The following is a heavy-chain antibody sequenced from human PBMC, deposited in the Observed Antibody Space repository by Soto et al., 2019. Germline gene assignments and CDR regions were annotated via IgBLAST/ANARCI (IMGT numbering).Heavy chain of an antibody. CDR1: GGTFSSYT. J-gene: IGHJ4*02. CDR2: IIPILGIA. Sequence: QVQLVQSGAEVKKPGSSVKVSCKASGGTFSSYTISWVRQAPGQGLEWMGRIIPILGIANYAQKFQGRVTITADKSTSTAYMELSSLSSEDTAVYYCARVRGVVPAAMGNYFDYWGQGTLVTVSS. D-gene: IGHD2-2*01. CDR3: ARVRGVVPAAMGNYFDY. V-gene: IGHV1-69*02.